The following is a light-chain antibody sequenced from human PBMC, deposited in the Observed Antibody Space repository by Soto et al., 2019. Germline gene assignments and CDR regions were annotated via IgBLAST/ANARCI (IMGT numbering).Light chain of an antibody. CDR3: QQYGSSSWT. V-gene: IGKV3-15*01. J-gene: IGKJ1*01. CDR1: QSVSSN. Sequence: EIVMTQSPATLSVSPGERATLSCGASQSVSSNLAWYQQKPGQAPRLLIYGASTRATGIPARFSGSGSGTEFTLTISSLQSEDFAVYYCQQYGSSSWTFGQGTKVEIK. CDR2: GAS.